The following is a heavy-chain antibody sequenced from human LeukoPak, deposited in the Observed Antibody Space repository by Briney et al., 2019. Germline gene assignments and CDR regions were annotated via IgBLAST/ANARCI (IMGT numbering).Heavy chain of an antibody. V-gene: IGHV3-23*01. CDR2: ISGSGENT. D-gene: IGHD6-19*01. Sequence: GGSLRLSCAASGFTFSNYAMSWVRQAPGKGLEWVSAISGSGENTYYADSVKGRFTISRDNSKNTLYLQMNSLRAEDTAVYYCAKNVWDRSGWLIEYWGQGTRVTVSS. CDR3: AKNVWDRSGWLIEY. CDR1: GFTFSNYA. J-gene: IGHJ4*02.